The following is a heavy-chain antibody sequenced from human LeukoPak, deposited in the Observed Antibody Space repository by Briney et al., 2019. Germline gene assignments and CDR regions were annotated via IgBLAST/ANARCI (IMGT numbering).Heavy chain of an antibody. CDR3: ARDQRYCSSSSCPWEPFDY. V-gene: IGHV3-7*05. Sequence: GGSLRLSCAASGFTFSSYWMSWVRQAPGKGLEWVANIKQDGSEKYYVDSVKGRLTISRDNAKNSLYLQMNSLRDEDTAVYYCARDQRYCSSSSCPWEPFDYWGQGTLVTVSS. J-gene: IGHJ4*02. CDR1: GFTFSSYW. D-gene: IGHD2-2*01. CDR2: IKQDGSEK.